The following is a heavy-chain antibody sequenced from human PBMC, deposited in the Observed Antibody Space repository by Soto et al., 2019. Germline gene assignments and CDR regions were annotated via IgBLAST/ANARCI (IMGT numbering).Heavy chain of an antibody. J-gene: IGHJ6*02. CDR1: GYTFSSYF. CDR2: ISAYNGNT. V-gene: IGHV1-18*01. Sequence: ASVKVSCKASGYTFSSYFITCVRQAPGQGLEWMGWISAYNGNTNYAQMLQGRVTMTTDTSTNTAYMELRSLRSDDTAVFYCARQNYYSGMDVWGQGTTVTVSS. CDR3: ARQNYYSGMDV.